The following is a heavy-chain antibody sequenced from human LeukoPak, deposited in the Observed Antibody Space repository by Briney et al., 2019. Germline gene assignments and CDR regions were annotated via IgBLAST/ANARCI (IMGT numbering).Heavy chain of an antibody. CDR2: ISGSGGST. D-gene: IGHD3-22*01. J-gene: IGHJ6*02. Sequence: QPGGSLRLSCAASGFTFSSYAMTWVRQAPGKGLEWVSAISGSGGSTYYADSVKGRFTISRDNSKNTLYLQMNSLRAEDTAVYYCAKDSDSSGYYSNYYYYYGMDVWGQGTTVTVSS. CDR3: AKDSDSSGYYSNYYYYYGMDV. V-gene: IGHV3-23*01. CDR1: GFTFSSYA.